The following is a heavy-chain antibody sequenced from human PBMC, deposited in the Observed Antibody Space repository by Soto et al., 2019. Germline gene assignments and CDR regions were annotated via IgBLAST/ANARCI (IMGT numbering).Heavy chain of an antibody. CDR3: ARGPYNWNSLGVAPQYYFDY. D-gene: IGHD1-7*01. Sequence: SETLSLTCAVYGGSFSGYYWSWIRQPPGKGLEWIGEINHSGSTNYNPSLKSRVTISVDTSKNQFSLKLSSVTAADTAVYYCARGPYNWNSLGVAPQYYFDYWGQGTLVTVST. J-gene: IGHJ4*02. CDR1: GGSFSGYY. V-gene: IGHV4-34*01. CDR2: INHSGST.